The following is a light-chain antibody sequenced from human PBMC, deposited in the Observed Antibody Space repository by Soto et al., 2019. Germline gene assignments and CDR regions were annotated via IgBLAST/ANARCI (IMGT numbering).Light chain of an antibody. CDR3: SSYTSSSTLV. J-gene: IGLJ2*01. Sequence: QSVLTQPPSVSGPPGQSVTISCTGTSSDVGGYNRVSWYQQPPGTAPKLMIYEVTNRPSGVPDRFSGSKSGNTASLTISGLQAEDEADYYCSSYTSSSTLVFGGGTQLTVL. CDR2: EVT. V-gene: IGLV2-18*02. CDR1: SSDVGGYNR.